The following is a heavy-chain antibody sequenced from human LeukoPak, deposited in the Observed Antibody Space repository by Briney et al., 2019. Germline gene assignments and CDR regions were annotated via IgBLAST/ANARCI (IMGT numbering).Heavy chain of an antibody. J-gene: IGHJ4*02. CDR1: GFTFSSYE. D-gene: IGHD1-26*01. CDR3: ARSFGRGKYFYYFDF. V-gene: IGHV3-48*03. Sequence: GGSLRLSCAASGFTFSSYEMNWVRQAPGKGLEWVSYISSSGSTIYYADSVKGRFTISRDNAKNSLYLQMNSLRAEDTAVYYCARSFGRGKYFYYFDFWGQGTLVTVSS. CDR2: ISSSGSTI.